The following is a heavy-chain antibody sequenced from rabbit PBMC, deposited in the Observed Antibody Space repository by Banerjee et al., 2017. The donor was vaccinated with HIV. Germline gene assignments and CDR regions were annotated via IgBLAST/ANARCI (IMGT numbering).Heavy chain of an antibody. Sequence: QEQLVESGGGLVQPGGSLKLSCKASGFDFSSYGVSWVRQAPGKGLEWIGYIDPVFGSTYYASWVNGRFTISSHNAQNTLYLQLNSLTAADTATYFCARYEYGGYGGANLWGQGTLVTVS. CDR1: GFDFSSYG. J-gene: IGHJ4*01. V-gene: IGHV1S47*01. CDR2: IDPVFGST. D-gene: IGHD2-1*01. CDR3: ARYEYGGYGGANL.